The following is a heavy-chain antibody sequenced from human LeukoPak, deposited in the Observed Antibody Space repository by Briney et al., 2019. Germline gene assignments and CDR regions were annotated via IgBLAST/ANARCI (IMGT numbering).Heavy chain of an antibody. Sequence: HPGGSLRLSCAASGFSFSSYAMSWVRQAQARGLEWVSSIRGGGEKFYADSVKGRFILSRDDSRNTVYLQMNDLRVEDTAVYYCAKANWVSNADAVWWGQGTLVTDSS. CDR2: IRGGGEK. V-gene: IGHV3-23*01. D-gene: IGHD1-1*01. CDR1: GFSFSSYA. CDR3: AKANWVSNADAVW. J-gene: IGHJ4*02.